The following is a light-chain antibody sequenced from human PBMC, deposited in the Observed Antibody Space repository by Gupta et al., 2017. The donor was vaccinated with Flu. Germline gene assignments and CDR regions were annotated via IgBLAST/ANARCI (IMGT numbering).Light chain of an antibody. CDR3: QSADNSGTYVV. Sequence: SYDLTPPPSVSVSPGQTARITCSGDALSNQYTYWYQQKPGQAPVLVIFKDTERPSGIPERFSGSTSGTTVTLTISGVQAEDEAAYYCQSADNSGTYVVFGGGTKLTV. J-gene: IGLJ2*01. V-gene: IGLV3-25*03. CDR1: ALSNQY. CDR2: KDT.